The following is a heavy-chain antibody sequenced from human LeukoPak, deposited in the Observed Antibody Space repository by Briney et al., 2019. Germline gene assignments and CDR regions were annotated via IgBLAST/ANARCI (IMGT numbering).Heavy chain of an antibody. CDR3: AREAVWVEYSSSSEGFDI. Sequence: ASVKVSCKASGYTFTSYGISWVRQAPGQGLEWMGWISAYNGNTNYAQKLQGRVTMTTDTSTSTAYMELRSLRSDDTAVYYCAREAVWVEYSSSSEGFDIWGQGTMVTVSS. D-gene: IGHD6-6*01. CDR1: GYTFTSYG. CDR2: ISAYNGNT. V-gene: IGHV1-18*01. J-gene: IGHJ3*02.